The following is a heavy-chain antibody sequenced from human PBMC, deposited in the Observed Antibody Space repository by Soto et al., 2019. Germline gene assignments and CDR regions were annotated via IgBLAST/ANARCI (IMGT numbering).Heavy chain of an antibody. V-gene: IGHV3-66*01. CDR2: IHFDGSA. Sequence: EVQLVQSGRGLVQPGGSLRLSCVASGFTIYKNDMIWVRQAPGKGLEWVAHIHFDGSAYYADSVEGRFTISKDNSKNTLYFQMNSLRSEDTAVYYCAAYGPNSGDGYWGQGTLVTVSS. D-gene: IGHD4-17*01. CDR3: AAYGPNSGDGY. CDR1: GFTIYKND. J-gene: IGHJ4*02.